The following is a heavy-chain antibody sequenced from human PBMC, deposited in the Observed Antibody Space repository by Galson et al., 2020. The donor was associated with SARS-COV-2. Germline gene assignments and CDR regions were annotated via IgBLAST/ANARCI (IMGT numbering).Heavy chain of an antibody. CDR1: RYSFTNYW. V-gene: IGHV5-51*01. CDR2: IYPGDSDN. Sequence: GESLKISCKGSRYSFTNYWIGWVRQMPGKGLEWMGIIYPGDSDNRYSPSFQGQITISADMSITPTYLQWSSLKASDTAMYYCARGLGGYSYGFDYWGQGTLVTFSS. CDR3: ARGLGGYSYGFDY. J-gene: IGHJ4*02. D-gene: IGHD5-18*01.